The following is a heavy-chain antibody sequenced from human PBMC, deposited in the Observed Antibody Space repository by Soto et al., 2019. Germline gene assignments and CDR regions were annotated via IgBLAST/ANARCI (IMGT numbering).Heavy chain of an antibody. CDR1: GAPISGVYYH. J-gene: IGHJ2*01. Sequence: QVQLQESGPGLVKPSQTLSLMCTVSGAPISGVYYHWSWIRQPPGKGLEWIGYIFPSGATHYNSSLGSRITMSVETSKSHFSLKLTSVTAADTAVYFCARGSAAKRYFDLWGRGTLVTVSS. D-gene: IGHD5-18*01. CDR2: IFPSGAT. CDR3: ARGSAAKRYFDL. V-gene: IGHV4-30-4*01.